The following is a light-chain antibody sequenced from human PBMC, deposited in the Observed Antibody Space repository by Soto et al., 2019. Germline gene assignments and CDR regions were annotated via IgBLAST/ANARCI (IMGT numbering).Light chain of an antibody. CDR3: AAWDDSLSGPV. J-gene: IGLJ3*02. Sequence: QSVLTHPPSASWTPGQRFTISFSGRMSNILTNYVYWYQQFPGTAPKLLIYSNSHRPSGVPDRFSGSKSGTSSSLAISGLRSDDEADYYCAAWDDSLSGPVFGGGTKVTVL. CDR2: SNS. V-gene: IGLV1-47*02. CDR1: MSNILTNY.